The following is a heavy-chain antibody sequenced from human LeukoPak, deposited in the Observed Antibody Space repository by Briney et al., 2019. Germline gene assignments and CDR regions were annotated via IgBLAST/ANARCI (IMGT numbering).Heavy chain of an antibody. CDR3: ARGKNYYDSSGYYLPFDY. Sequence: GGSLRLSCAASGFTFSSYEMNWVRQAPGKGLEWVSYISSSGSTIYYADSVKGRFTISRDNAKNSLYLQMNSLRAEDTAVYYCARGKNYYDSSGYYLPFDYWGQGTLVTVYS. CDR2: ISSSGSTI. CDR1: GFTFSSYE. V-gene: IGHV3-48*03. D-gene: IGHD3-22*01. J-gene: IGHJ4*02.